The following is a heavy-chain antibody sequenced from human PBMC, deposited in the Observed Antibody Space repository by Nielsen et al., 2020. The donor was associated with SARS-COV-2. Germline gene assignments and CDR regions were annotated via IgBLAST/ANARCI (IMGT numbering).Heavy chain of an antibody. J-gene: IGHJ4*02. CDR1: GGSISSGDYY. CDR3: ASGRYYYDSSGYSLDY. CDR2: IYYSGST. V-gene: IGHV4-30-4*01. Sequence: SETLSLTCTVSGGSISSGDYYWSWIRQPPGKGLEWIGYIYYSGSTYYNPSLKSRVTISVDTSKNQFSLKLSSVTAADTAVYYCASGRYYYDSSGYSLDYWGQGTLVTVSS. D-gene: IGHD3-22*01.